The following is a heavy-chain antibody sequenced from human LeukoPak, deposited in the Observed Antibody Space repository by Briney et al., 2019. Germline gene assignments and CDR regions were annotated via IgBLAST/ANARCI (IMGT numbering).Heavy chain of an antibody. CDR1: GGSISSYY. D-gene: IGHD4-17*01. J-gene: IGHJ4*02. Sequence: SGTLSLTCTVSGGSISSYYWSWIRQPPGKGLEWIGYIYYSGSTNYNPSLKSRVTISVDTSKNQFSLKLSSVTAADTAVYYCARRRVNGDLDYRGQGTLVTVSS. CDR3: ARRRVNGDLDY. V-gene: IGHV4-59*08. CDR2: IYYSGST.